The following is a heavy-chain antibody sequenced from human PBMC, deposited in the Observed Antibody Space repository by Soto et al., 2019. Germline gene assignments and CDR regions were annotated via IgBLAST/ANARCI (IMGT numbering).Heavy chain of an antibody. J-gene: IGHJ4*02. CDR3: ARVVTYGEDDYAYVFDY. V-gene: IGHV3-53*01. CDR1: GFTVSSNY. Sequence: PGWSLRLSCAASGFTVSSNYMSWVRQAPGKGLEWVSVIYSGGSTYYADSVKGRFTISRDNSKNPLYLQMNSLRAEDTAVYYCARVVTYGEDDYAYVFDYWGQGTMVTVSS. CDR2: IYSGGST. D-gene: IGHD4-17*01.